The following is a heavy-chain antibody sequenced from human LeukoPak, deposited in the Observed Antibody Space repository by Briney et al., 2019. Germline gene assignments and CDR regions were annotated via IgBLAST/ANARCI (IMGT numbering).Heavy chain of an antibody. CDR1: GYSISSGNY. V-gene: IGHV4-38-2*02. CDR2: VSQRGNT. J-gene: IGHJ4*02. D-gene: IGHD5-24*01. CDR3: ARDPVRVDYNHGYFDY. Sequence: SETLSLTCTVSGYSISSGNYWGWIRPTPGKGLEWIASVSQRGNTYYNPSLESRVTISIDTSKNQFSLKVRSVTATDTAVYYCARDPVRVDYNHGYFDYWGQGIMVTVSS.